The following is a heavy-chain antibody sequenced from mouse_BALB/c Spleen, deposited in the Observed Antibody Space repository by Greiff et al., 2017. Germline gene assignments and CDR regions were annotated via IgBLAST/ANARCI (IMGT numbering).Heavy chain of an antibody. Sequence: EVKLLESGPGLVKPSQSLSLTCSVTGYSITSGYYWNWIRQFPGNKLEWMGYISYDGSNNYNPSLKNRISITRDTSKNQFFLKLNSVTTEDTATYYCNYDSSLAWFAYWGQGTLVTVSA. D-gene: IGHD1-1*01. V-gene: IGHV3-6*02. J-gene: IGHJ3*01. CDR3: NYDSSLAWFAY. CDR1: GYSITSGYY. CDR2: ISYDGSN.